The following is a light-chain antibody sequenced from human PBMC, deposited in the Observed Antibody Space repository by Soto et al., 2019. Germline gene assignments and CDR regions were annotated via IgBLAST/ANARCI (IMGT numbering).Light chain of an antibody. V-gene: IGLV2-14*01. CDR2: EVS. CDR1: SSDVGGYNY. Sequence: QSVLTQPASVPGSPGQSITISCTGTSSDVGGYNYVSWYQQHLGKAPKLMIYEVSNRPSGVSNRFPGSKSGNTASLTISGLQAEDEADYYCSSYTSSSTLHVFGTGTKVTVL. CDR3: SSYTSSSTLHV. J-gene: IGLJ1*01.